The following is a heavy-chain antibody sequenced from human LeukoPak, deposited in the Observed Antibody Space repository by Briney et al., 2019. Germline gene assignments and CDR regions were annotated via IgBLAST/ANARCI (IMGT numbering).Heavy chain of an antibody. CDR1: GYTFTSYG. CDR3: ARDQAATNTQVRFCLN. D-gene: IGHD3-9*01. Sequence: ASVKVSCKASGYTFTSYGISWVRQAPGQGLEWMGWISAYNGNTNFAQKLQGRVTMTTDTSTSTAYMDLRSLRSDDTAVYYCARDQAATNTQVRFCLNWGQGTLVTVSS. CDR2: ISAYNGNT. J-gene: IGHJ4*02. V-gene: IGHV1-18*01.